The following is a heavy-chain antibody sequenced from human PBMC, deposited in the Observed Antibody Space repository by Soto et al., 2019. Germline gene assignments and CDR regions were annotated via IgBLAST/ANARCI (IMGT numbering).Heavy chain of an antibody. CDR1: GGTFSSYT. Sequence: QVQLVQSGAEVKKPGSSVKVSCKASGGTFSSYTISWVRQAPGQGLEWMGRMIPILGIANYEQKFQVRVTITADKSTSTAYMELRSLRSEDTAVYYCARDDYYGSGSYYYYYYYMDVWGKGTTVTVSS. V-gene: IGHV1-69*08. J-gene: IGHJ6*03. CDR3: ARDDYYGSGSYYYYYYYMDV. D-gene: IGHD3-10*01. CDR2: MIPILGIA.